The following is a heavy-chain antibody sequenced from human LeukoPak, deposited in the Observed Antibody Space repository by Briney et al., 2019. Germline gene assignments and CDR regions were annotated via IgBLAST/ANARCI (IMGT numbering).Heavy chain of an antibody. CDR3: ARGAAGYSYG. J-gene: IGHJ4*02. Sequence: SETLSLTCTVSGGSISSGDYYWGWIRQPPGKGLEWIGYIYYSGSTYYNPSLKSRVTISVDSSKNQFSLRLSSVTAADTAVYYCARGAAGYSYGWGQGTLVTVSS. CDR1: GGSISSGDYY. CDR2: IYYSGST. D-gene: IGHD5-18*01. V-gene: IGHV4-30-4*02.